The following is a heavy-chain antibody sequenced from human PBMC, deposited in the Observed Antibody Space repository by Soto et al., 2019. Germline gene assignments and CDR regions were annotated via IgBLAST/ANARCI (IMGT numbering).Heavy chain of an antibody. J-gene: IGHJ4*02. CDR1: GFTFSSYG. CDR2: IWYDGSNK. D-gene: IGHD3-9*01. Sequence: GGSLRLSCAASGFTFSSYGMHWVRQAPGKGLEWVAVIWYDGSNKYYADSVKGRFTISRDNSKNTLYLQMNSLRAEDTAVYYCARGYYDILTGYYSPWYFDYWGQGTLVTVSS. CDR3: ARGYYDILTGYYSPWYFDY. V-gene: IGHV3-33*01.